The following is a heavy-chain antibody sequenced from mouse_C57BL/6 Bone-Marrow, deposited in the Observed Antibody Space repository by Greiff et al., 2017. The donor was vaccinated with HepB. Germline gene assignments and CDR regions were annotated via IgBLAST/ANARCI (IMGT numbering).Heavy chain of an antibody. D-gene: IGHD2-1*01. J-gene: IGHJ3*01. CDR3: AREGYYVNPFAY. Sequence: EVMLVESEGGLVQPGSSMKLSCTASGFTFSDYYMAWVRQVPEKGLEWVANINYDGSSTYYLDSLKSRFIISRDNAKNILYLQMSSLKSEDTATYYCAREGYYVNPFAYWGQGTLVTVSA. V-gene: IGHV5-16*01. CDR1: GFTFSDYY. CDR2: INYDGSST.